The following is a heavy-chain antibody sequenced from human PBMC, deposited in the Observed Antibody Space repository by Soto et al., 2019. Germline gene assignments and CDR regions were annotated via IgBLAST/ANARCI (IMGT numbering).Heavy chain of an antibody. CDR2: IYYSGST. J-gene: IGHJ6*02. Sequence: GPGPGSTSETLSLTCTVSGGSLSSGGYYWSWIRQHPGKGLEWIGYIYYSGSTYYNPSLKSRVTISVDTSKNQFSLKLSSVTAADTAVYYCARDSYPGKGMDVWGQGTTVTVSS. CDR1: GGSLSSGGYY. D-gene: IGHD2-2*02. V-gene: IGHV4-31*03. CDR3: ARDSYPGKGMDV.